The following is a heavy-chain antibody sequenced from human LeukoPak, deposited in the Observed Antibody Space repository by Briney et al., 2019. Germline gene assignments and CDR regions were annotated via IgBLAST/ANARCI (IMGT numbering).Heavy chain of an antibody. J-gene: IGHJ4*02. V-gene: IGHV3-74*01. CDR1: GFTFTRYW. CDR3: ARVRNEWQLLPGFDY. D-gene: IGHD1-26*01. CDR2: INTDGSST. Sequence: PGGSLRLSCAASGFTFTRYWMHWVRQAPGKGLVWVSRINTDGSSTAYADSVKGRFTISRDNAKNTVYLQMNSLRAEDTAVYYCARVRNEWQLLPGFDYWGQGTLVTVSS.